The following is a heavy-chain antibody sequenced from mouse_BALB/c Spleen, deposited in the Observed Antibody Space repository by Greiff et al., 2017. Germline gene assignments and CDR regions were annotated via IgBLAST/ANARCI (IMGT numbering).Heavy chain of an antibody. D-gene: IGHD1-1*01. CDR1: GFTFTDYY. CDR3: ARGDYGSSFAY. J-gene: IGHJ3*01. V-gene: IGHV7-3*02. CDR2: IRNKANGYTT. Sequence: EVKVVESGGGLVQPGGSLRLSCATSGFTFTDYYMSWVRQPPGKALEWLGFIRNKANGYTTEYSASVKGRFTISRDNSQSILYLQMNTLRAEDSATYYCARGDYGSSFAYWGQGTLVTVSA.